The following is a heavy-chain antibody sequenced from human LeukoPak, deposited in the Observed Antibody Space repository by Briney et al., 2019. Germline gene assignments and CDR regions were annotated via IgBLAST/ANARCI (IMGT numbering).Heavy chain of an antibody. V-gene: IGHV3-9*01. CDR2: ISWNSGSI. D-gene: IGHD3-22*01. CDR3: AKPHYYDSSGYYYDY. J-gene: IGHJ4*02. CDR1: GFTFDVYA. Sequence: GGSLRLSCAASGFTFDVYAMHWVRQAPGKGLEWVSGISWNSGSIGYADSVKGRFTISRDNAKNSLYLQMNSLRAEDTALYYCAKPHYYDSSGYYYDYWGQGTLVTVSS.